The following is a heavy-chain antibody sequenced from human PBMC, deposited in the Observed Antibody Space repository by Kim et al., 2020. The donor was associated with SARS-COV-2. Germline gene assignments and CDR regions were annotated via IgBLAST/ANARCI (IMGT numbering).Heavy chain of an antibody. Sequence: SGKGRFTIARDNSKNTLYLQMNSLRAEDTAVYYCAKGLGPVGATEGVFDYWGQGTLVTVSS. D-gene: IGHD1-26*01. CDR3: AKGLGPVGATEGVFDY. J-gene: IGHJ4*02. V-gene: IGHV3-23*01.